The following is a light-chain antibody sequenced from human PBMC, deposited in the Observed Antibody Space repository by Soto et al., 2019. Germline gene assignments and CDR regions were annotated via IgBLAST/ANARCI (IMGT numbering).Light chain of an antibody. CDR2: GTS. V-gene: IGKV3-15*01. J-gene: IGKJ4*01. CDR3: QQYDNWPSVT. Sequence: VMTQSPATLSVSPGERAALSCRASQSVSTNLAWYQQKPGQAPRLLMYGTSARATGIPATFSGSGSGTEFTLTISSLQSEDFAVYYCQQYDNWPSVTFGGGTKVDI. CDR1: QSVSTN.